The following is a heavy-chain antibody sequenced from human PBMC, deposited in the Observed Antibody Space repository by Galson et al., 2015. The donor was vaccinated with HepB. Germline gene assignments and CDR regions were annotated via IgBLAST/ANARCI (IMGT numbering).Heavy chain of an antibody. J-gene: IGHJ4*02. CDR1: GGSISSTSYY. Sequence: ETLSLTCTVSGGSIFSGGSISSTSYYWGWVRQPPGKGLECIGNIFYNGNTYYNPSIKRRVTISLDTSKNQFSLKLSSVPAADTAVYYCVREGALGELFDYWGKGTLVTVSS. CDR3: VREGALGELFDY. V-gene: IGHV4-39*07. D-gene: IGHD3-10*01. CDR2: IFYNGNT.